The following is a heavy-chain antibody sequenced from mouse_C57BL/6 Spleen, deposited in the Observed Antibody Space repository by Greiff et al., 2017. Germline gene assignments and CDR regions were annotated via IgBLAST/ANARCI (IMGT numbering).Heavy chain of an antibody. J-gene: IGHJ4*01. Sequence: VKLQESGAELARPGASVKLSCKASGYTFTSYGISWVKQRTGQGLEWIGEIYPRSGNTYYNEKFKGKATLTADKSSSTAYMDLRSLTSEDSAVYFCARSPIYYDYDYYAMDYWGQGTSVTVSS. CDR2: IYPRSGNT. D-gene: IGHD2-4*01. CDR1: GYTFTSYG. V-gene: IGHV1-81*01. CDR3: ARSPIYYDYDYYAMDY.